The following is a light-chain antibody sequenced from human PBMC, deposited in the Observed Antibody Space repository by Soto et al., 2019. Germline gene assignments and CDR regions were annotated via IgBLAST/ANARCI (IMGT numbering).Light chain of an antibody. J-gene: IGKJ2*01. Sequence: EIVLTQSPATLSLSPGERANLSCRASQSVRSYLAWYQQKPDQAPRLLIYDASIRATGIPARFSGSGSETDFTRNNSSLEPEDYAVYYSQQYNSLPPLYTLGQRTKLEMK. CDR1: QSVRSY. CDR2: DAS. V-gene: IGKV3-11*01. CDR3: QQYNSLPPLYT.